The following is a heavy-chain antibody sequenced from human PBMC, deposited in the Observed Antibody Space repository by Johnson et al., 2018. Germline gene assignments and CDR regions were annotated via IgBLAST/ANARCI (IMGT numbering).Heavy chain of an antibody. Sequence: VQLVQSGAEVKKXGESLKIXCKGSGYSLTSYWIGWVRQMPGKGLEWMGIIYPGDSDTSYSSSFHGQVTISADKSITTAYLQWIRLKASDTAMYYCARDTYYYDSRGYYIGCDAFDIWGQGTMVTVSS. CDR1: GYSLTSYW. CDR3: ARDTYYYDSRGYYIGCDAFDI. CDR2: IYPGDSDT. J-gene: IGHJ3*02. D-gene: IGHD3-22*01. V-gene: IGHV5-51*01.